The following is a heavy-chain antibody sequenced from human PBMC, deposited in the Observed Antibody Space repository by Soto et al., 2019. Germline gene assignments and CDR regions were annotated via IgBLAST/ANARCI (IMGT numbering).Heavy chain of an antibody. CDR1: GYTFTSYA. D-gene: IGHD6-19*01. CDR2: INAGNGNT. V-gene: IGHV1-3*01. Sequence: QVQLVQSGAEVKKPGASVKVSCKASGYTFTSYAMHWVRQAPGQRLEWMGWINAGNGNTKYSQKFQGRVTITRDTSASTAYMELSSLRSEDTAVYYCARDRIAVAGVGWFDPWGQGTLVTVSS. J-gene: IGHJ5*02. CDR3: ARDRIAVAGVGWFDP.